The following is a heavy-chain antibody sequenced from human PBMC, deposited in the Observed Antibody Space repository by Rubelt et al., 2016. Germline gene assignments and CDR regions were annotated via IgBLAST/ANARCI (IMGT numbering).Heavy chain of an antibody. Sequence: QVQLVQSGAEVKKPGASVKVSCKASGYTFTSYGISWVRQAPGQGLEWMGWISASNGNPNYAQKLQGRVTMTTDTSTSTAYMELRSLRSDDTAVYYCARDPLPVRGVIMTPTHWGQGTLVTVSS. CDR3: ARDPLPVRGVIMTPTH. J-gene: IGHJ4*02. V-gene: IGHV1-18*01. D-gene: IGHD3-10*01. CDR2: ISASNGNP. CDR1: GYTFTSYG.